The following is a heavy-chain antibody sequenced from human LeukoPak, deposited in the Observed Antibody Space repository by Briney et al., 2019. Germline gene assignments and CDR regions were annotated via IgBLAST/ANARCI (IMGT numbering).Heavy chain of an antibody. D-gene: IGHD6-19*01. Sequence: SVKVSCKASGFTFTSSTMQWVRQARGQRPEFIGWIVVGSGTTYYAHKFQERATITRDMSTRTAYMELSSLTYEDTAVYYCAACSVASGWCYLDYWGQGTLVTVSS. V-gene: IGHV1-58*02. CDR1: GFTFTSST. CDR3: AACSVASGWCYLDY. J-gene: IGHJ4*02. CDR2: IVVGSGTT.